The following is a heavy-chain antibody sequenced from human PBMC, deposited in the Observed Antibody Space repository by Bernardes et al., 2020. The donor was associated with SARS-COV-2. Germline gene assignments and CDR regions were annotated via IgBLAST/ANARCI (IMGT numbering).Heavy chain of an antibody. V-gene: IGHV3-30-3*01. J-gene: IGHJ4*02. CDR2: ISYDGSNK. D-gene: IGHD6-19*01. Sequence: VGALFRSCAASGFTFSSSAMHWVRQAPGQGLEWVAVISYDGSNKYYADSVKGRFTISRDNSKNTLYLQMNSLRAEDTAVYFCARASTGWYSDVDYWGQGTLVTVSS. CDR1: GFTFSSSA. CDR3: ARASTGWYSDVDY.